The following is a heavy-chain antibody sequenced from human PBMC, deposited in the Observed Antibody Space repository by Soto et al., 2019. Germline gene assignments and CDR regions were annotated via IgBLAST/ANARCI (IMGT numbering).Heavy chain of an antibody. CDR1: GGSISSGDHL. Sequence: SETLSLTCAVSGGSISSGDHLWSWIRQPPGKGLEWIGYIYHSGSTDYSPSLKSRVTISIDRSKNQLSLKMSSVTAADTAVYYCARVRPKIYCFDFWGQGTLVTVSS. CDR2: IYHSGST. V-gene: IGHV4-30-2*01. CDR3: ARVRPKIYCFDF. J-gene: IGHJ4*02. D-gene: IGHD5-12*01.